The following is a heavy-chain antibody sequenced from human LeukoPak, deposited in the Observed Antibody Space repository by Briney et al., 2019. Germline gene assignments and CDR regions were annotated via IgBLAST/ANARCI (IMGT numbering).Heavy chain of an antibody. CDR3: ARGEGALAAAGHFDY. D-gene: IGHD6-13*01. J-gene: IGHJ4*02. CDR2: IIPIFGTA. V-gene: IGHV1-69*13. CDR1: GYTFTGYY. Sequence: ASVKVSCKASGYTFTGYYMHWVRQAPGQGLEWMGGIIPIFGTANYAQKFQGRVTITADESTSTAYMELSSLRSEDTAVYYCARGEGALAAAGHFDYWGQGTLVTVSS.